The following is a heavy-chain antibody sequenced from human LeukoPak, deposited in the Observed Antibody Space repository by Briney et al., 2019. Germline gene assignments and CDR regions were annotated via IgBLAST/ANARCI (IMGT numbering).Heavy chain of an antibody. V-gene: IGHV4-30-2*01. Sequence: PSETLSLTCTVSGGSISSGGYYWSWIRQPPGKGLEWIGYIYHSGSTYYNPSLKSRVTISVDRSKNQFSLKLSSVTAADTAVYYCARAHYGDYDYWGQGTLVTVSP. CDR1: GGSISSGGYY. D-gene: IGHD4-17*01. CDR3: ARAHYGDYDY. J-gene: IGHJ4*02. CDR2: IYHSGST.